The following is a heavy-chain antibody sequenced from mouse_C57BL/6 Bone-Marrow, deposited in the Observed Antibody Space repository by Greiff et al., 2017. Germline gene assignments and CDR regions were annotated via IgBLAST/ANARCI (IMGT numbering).Heavy chain of an antibody. Sequence: VQLKESGAELVKPGASVKFSCTASGFNIKDYYMHWVKQRTEQGLEWIGRIDPEDGETKYAPKFQGTATITANTSSNSAYLQLSSLTSEDTAVYYCARHGNYGGFFDYWGQGTTLPVSS. V-gene: IGHV14-2*01. D-gene: IGHD2-1*01. J-gene: IGHJ2*01. CDR3: ARHGNYGGFFDY. CDR2: IDPEDGET. CDR1: GFNIKDYY.